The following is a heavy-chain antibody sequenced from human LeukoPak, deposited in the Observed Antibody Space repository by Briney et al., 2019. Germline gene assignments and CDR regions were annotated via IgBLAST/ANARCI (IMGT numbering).Heavy chain of an antibody. V-gene: IGHV3-20*04. J-gene: IGHJ3*02. CDR1: GFTFDDYG. CDR3: AGGEAADLNYAFDI. Sequence: GGSLRLSCAASGFTFDDYGMSWVRQAPGKGLEWVSGINWNGGSTGYADSVKGRFTISRDNAKNSLYLQMNSLRAEDTALYYCAGGEAADLNYAFDIWGQGTMVTVSS. D-gene: IGHD6-13*01. CDR2: INWNGGST.